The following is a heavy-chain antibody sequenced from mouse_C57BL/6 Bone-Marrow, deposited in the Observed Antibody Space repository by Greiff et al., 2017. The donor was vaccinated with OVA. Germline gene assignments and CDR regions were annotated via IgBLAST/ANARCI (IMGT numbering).Heavy chain of an antibody. D-gene: IGHD3-3*01. Sequence: EVQLQQSGPELVKPGASVKISCKASGYTFTDYYMNWVKQSHGKSLEWIGDINPNNGGTSYNQKFKGKATLTVDKSSSTAYMELRSLTSEDSAVYYCARWGDVNLFDYGGHGTTLTVSS. CDR3: ARWGDVNLFDY. V-gene: IGHV1-26*01. CDR1: GYTFTDYY. CDR2: INPNNGGT. J-gene: IGHJ2*01.